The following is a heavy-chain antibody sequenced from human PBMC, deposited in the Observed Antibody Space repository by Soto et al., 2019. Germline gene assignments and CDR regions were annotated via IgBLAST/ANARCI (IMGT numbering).Heavy chain of an antibody. CDR2: ISSSSSTI. V-gene: IGHV3-48*01. J-gene: IGHJ3*01. D-gene: IGHD6-13*01. Sequence: GGSLRLSCAASGFTFRSYNMNWVRQAPGKGLEWVSYISSSSSTIYYADSVKGRFTISRDNAKNSLYLQMNSLRAEDTAVYYCAKDLWACSCCYATYDAFDFWGQGTMVTVSS. CDR3: AKDLWACSCCYATYDAFDF. CDR1: GFTFRSYN.